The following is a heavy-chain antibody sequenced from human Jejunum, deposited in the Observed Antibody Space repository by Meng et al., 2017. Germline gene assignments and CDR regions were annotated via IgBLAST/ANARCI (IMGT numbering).Heavy chain of an antibody. CDR1: GFTFSSHW. CDR2: VSTDGTIT. D-gene: IGHD3-16*01. CDR3: ASDRVTD. J-gene: IGHJ1*01. V-gene: IGHV3-74*01. Sequence: EVQWGGAGGGLFQPGGSLRLSCAASGFTFSSHWMHWVRQAPGKGLVWLSRVSTDGTITNYADSVKGRFTISRDNAKDTVFLEMNSLRVEDTAVYYCASDRVTDWGQGTLVTVSS.